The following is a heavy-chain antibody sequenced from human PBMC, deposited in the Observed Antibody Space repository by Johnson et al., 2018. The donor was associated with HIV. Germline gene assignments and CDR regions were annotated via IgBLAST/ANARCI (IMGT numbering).Heavy chain of an antibody. CDR2: IKSKTDGGTT. Sequence: VQLVESGGDLVKPGGSLTLSCAASGFTFSNAWMSWVRQAPGKGLEWVGRIKSKTDGGTTDYAAPVKGRFAISRDDSKNTLYLQMSSLKTEDTAVYYCTGVYSDWNDAFDIWGQGTMVTVSS. CDR3: TGVYSDWNDAFDI. CDR1: GFTFSNAW. J-gene: IGHJ3*02. V-gene: IGHV3-15*01. D-gene: IGHD4-11*01.